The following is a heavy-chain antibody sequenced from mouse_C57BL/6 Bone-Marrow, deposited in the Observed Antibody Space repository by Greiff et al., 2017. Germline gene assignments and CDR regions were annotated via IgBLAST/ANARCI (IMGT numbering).Heavy chain of an antibody. CDR2: IYPSDSYT. Sequence: VQLQQSGAELVKPGASVKLSCKASGYTFTSYWMQWVKQRPGQGLEWIGEIYPSDSYTNYNQKFKGKATLTVDTSSSTAYMQLSSLTSEDSAVFYCARTLEAMDYWGQGTSVTVSS. J-gene: IGHJ4*01. V-gene: IGHV1-50*01. CDR3: ARTLEAMDY. CDR1: GYTFTSYW.